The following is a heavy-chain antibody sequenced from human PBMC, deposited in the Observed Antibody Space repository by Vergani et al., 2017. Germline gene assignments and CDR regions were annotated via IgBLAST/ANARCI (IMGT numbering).Heavy chain of an antibody. CDR1: GGSISSGSYY. V-gene: IGHV4-61*02. J-gene: IGHJ4*02. CDR3: ATELDY. Sequence: QVQLQESGPGLVKPSQTLSLTCTVSGGSISSGSYYWSWIRQPAGKGLEWIGRIYTSGSTNYNPSLKSRVTISVDTSKNQFSLKLSSVTAADTAVYYCATELDYWGQGTLVTVSS. CDR2: IYTSGST.